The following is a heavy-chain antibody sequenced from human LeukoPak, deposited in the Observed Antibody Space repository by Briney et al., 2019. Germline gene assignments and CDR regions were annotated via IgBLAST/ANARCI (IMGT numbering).Heavy chain of an antibody. CDR1: GGSVSSNSYY. J-gene: IGHJ4*02. V-gene: IGHV4-39*07. Sequence: SETLSLTCTVSGGSVSSNSYYWGWIRQPPGKGLEWIGNIYYSGSTFYNPSLKSRVTISVDTSKNQFSLKLRSVTPADTAVYYCARAGGETFYSTCFDYWGQGTLVSVSS. D-gene: IGHD2-15*01. CDR2: IYYSGST. CDR3: ARAGGETFYSTCFDY.